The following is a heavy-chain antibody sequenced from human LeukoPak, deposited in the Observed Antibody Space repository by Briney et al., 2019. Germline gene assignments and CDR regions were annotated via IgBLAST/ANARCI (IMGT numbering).Heavy chain of an antibody. Sequence: GGSLRLSCTASGFTFSSYSMNWVRQAPGKGLEWVSSISSSSSYIYYADSVKGRFTISRDNAKNSLYLLLNSLRAEDTTVYYCARDRARYISSWTGWFDPRGQGTLVTVSS. CDR1: GFTFSSYS. V-gene: IGHV3-21*01. CDR2: ISSSSSYI. D-gene: IGHD6-13*01. CDR3: ARDRARYISSWTGWFDP. J-gene: IGHJ5*02.